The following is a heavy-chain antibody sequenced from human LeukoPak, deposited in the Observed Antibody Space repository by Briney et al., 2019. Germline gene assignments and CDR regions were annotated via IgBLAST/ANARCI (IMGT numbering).Heavy chain of an antibody. Sequence: SETLSLTCTVSGGSINNYCWSWIRQPPGKGLEWIGYIYYSGSTNYNPSLRSRVIISVDTSKNQFSLKLSSVTAADTAVHYCSGEQTSDGVFDLWGQGTMVTVSS. CDR3: SGEQTSDGVFDL. CDR1: GGSINNYC. J-gene: IGHJ3*01. CDR2: IYYSGST. V-gene: IGHV4-59*01. D-gene: IGHD2-8*01.